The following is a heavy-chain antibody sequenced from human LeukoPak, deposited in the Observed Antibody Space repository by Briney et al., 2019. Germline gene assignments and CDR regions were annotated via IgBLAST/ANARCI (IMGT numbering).Heavy chain of an antibody. CDR1: GGSISSYY. CDR2: IYYSGST. V-gene: IGHV4-59*01. J-gene: IGHJ6*02. CDR3: ARVMHYYDSSGYYYGRDYYYGMDV. Sequence: SETPSLTCTVSGGSISSYYWSWIRQPPGKGLEWIGYIYYSGSTNYNPSPKSRVTISVDTSKNQFSLKLSSVTAADTAVYYCARVMHYYDSSGYYYGRDYYYGMDVWGQGTTVTVSS. D-gene: IGHD3-22*01.